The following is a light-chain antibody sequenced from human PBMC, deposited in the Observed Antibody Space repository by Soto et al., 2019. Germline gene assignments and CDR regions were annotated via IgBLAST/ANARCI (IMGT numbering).Light chain of an antibody. J-gene: IGLJ1*01. Sequence: QSVLTQPPSASGSPGQSVTISCTGTSSDVGGYNYVSWYQQHPGKAPKLMIYEVSKRPSGVPDRFAGSKSGNTASLTVSGLQAEDEDDYYCSSYAGSSTQVFGTGTKVTVL. CDR1: SSDVGGYNY. CDR3: SSYAGSSTQV. V-gene: IGLV2-8*01. CDR2: EVS.